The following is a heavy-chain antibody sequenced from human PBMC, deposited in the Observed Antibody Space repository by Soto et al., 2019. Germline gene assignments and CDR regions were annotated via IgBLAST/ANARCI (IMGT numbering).Heavy chain of an antibody. V-gene: IGHV3-23*01. D-gene: IGHD3-22*01. J-gene: IGHJ4*02. CDR3: AKDLTVDSSGYRRGYFDY. CDR2: ISGSGGST. Sequence: EVQLLESGGGLVQPGGSLRLSCAASGFTFSSYAMSWVRQAPGKGLEWVSAISGSGGSTYYADSVKGRFTISRDNSKNTRYRQMNSRRAEDTAVYYCAKDLTVDSSGYRRGYFDYWGQGTLVTVSS. CDR1: GFTFSSYA.